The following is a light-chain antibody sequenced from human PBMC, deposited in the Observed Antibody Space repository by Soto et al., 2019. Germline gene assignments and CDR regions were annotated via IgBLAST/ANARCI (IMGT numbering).Light chain of an antibody. CDR2: GAS. CDR3: QQYGSSTWP. CDR1: QSVSNNY. V-gene: IGKV3-20*01. Sequence: EIALTQSPRTLSLSPGERATLSCTSSQSVSNNYLAWYQQKPGQAPRLLIYGASSRATGIPDRFSGSGSGTDFTLTISRLEPEDFAVYYCQQYGSSTWPFGQVTKVDVK. J-gene: IGKJ1*01.